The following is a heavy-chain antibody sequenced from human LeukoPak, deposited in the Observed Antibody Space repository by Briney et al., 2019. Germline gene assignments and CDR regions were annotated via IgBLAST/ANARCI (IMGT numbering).Heavy chain of an antibody. CDR3: ATHGDSSGYYSDS. V-gene: IGHV3-21*01. J-gene: IGHJ4*02. D-gene: IGHD3-22*01. CDR2: ISGNSQYI. Sequence: GGSLRLSCATSGSPFSVFSTNWVRQAPGKGLEWVSSISGNSQYIVYADSLRGRFTISRDNAESSLYLQINSLRAEDTAVYYCATHGDSSGYYSDSWGQGTLVTVSS. CDR1: GSPFSVFS.